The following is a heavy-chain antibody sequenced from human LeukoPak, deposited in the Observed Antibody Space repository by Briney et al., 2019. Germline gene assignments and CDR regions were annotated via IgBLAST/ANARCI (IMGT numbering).Heavy chain of an antibody. CDR2: IIPIFGTA. CDR1: GGTFSSYA. CDR3: ARATFGGSYFDY. J-gene: IGHJ4*02. V-gene: IGHV1-69*05. Sequence: SVKVSCKASGGTFSSYAISWVRQAPGQGLEWMGGIIPIFGTANYAQKFQGRVTITTDESTSTAYTELSSLRSEDTAVYYCARATFGGSYFDYWGQGTLVTVSS. D-gene: IGHD3-16*01.